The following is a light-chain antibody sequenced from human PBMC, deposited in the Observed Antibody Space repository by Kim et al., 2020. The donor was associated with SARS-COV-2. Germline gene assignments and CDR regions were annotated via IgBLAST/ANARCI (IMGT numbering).Light chain of an antibody. CDR2: GAS. CDR3: QHYKTWPLS. J-gene: IGKJ4*01. V-gene: IGKV3-15*01. CDR1: QSVTNK. Sequence: EIVMTQSPATLSVSPGERVTLSCRASQSVTNKLAWYQERPGQAPRLLIYGASTRATGIPARFSGSGSGTEFTLTISSLQSEDSAVYYCQHYKTWPLSFGGGTKVDIK.